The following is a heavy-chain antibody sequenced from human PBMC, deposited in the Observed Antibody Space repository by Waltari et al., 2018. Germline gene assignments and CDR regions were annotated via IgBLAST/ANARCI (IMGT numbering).Heavy chain of an antibody. V-gene: IGHV3-53*02. Sequence: DVQLVETGGGLIQPGGSLRLSCSVSGFTISNNYMTWVRQTPAKGLEWVSVIYSGGNTYYAASVTGRFTISRDSSNNTLFLQMNNLRAEDTAIYYCARVIRDGPSGFYGIAAFDLWGQGTMVTVSS. J-gene: IGHJ3*01. CDR3: ARVIRDGPSGFYGIAAFDL. CDR1: GFTISNNY. D-gene: IGHD3-22*01. CDR2: IYSGGNT.